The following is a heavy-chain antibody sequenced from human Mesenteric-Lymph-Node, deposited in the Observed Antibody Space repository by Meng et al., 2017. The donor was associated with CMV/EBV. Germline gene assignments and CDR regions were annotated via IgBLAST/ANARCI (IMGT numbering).Heavy chain of an antibody. CDR2: IYHSGRT. V-gene: IGHV4-4*02. D-gene: IGHD2-2*01. Sequence: SETLSPTCAVSGGSMSTTGWWSCVRQSPGKGLEWIGEIYHSGRTNYNPSLKSRVTILVDKSKSQFSLKLTSVIAADTAVYYCARNSYCSGTSCYSNYYYGMDVWGQGTTVTVSS. J-gene: IGHJ6*02. CDR1: GGSMSTTGW. CDR3: ARNSYCSGTSCYSNYYYGMDV.